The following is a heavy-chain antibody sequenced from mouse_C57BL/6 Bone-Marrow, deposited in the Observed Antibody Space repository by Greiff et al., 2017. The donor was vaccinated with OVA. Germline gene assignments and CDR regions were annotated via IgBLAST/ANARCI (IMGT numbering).Heavy chain of an antibody. CDR1: GYTFTDYY. Sequence: VKVVESGAELVKPGASVKISCKASGYTFTDYYINWVKQRPGQGLEWIGKIGPGSGSTYYNEKFKGKATLTADKSSSTAYMQLSSLTSEDSAVYFCARSYYYDYDYFDYWGQGTTLTVSS. D-gene: IGHD2-4*01. CDR3: ARSYYYDYDYFDY. J-gene: IGHJ2*01. V-gene: IGHV1-77*01. CDR2: IGPGSGST.